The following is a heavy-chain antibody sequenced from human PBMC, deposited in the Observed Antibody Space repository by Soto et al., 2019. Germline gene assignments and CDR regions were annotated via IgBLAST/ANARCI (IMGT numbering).Heavy chain of an antibody. CDR1: GFTFSDYY. J-gene: IGHJ4*01. CDR3: ATDRRLGIATTDFDY. V-gene: IGHV3-11*01. CDR2: ISSSGSTL. Sequence: WVSLRLSCAASGFTFSDYYMSWIRQAPRKGLEWVSYISSSGSTLYYADSVKGRFTISRDNAKNSLYLQMNSLRAEDTAVDYCATDRRLGIATTDFDYCRHVTRVT. D-gene: IGHD4-4*01.